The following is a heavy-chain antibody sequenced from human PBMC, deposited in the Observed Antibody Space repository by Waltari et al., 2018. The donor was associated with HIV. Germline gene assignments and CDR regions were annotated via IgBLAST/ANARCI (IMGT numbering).Heavy chain of an antibody. V-gene: IGHV3-48*02. CDR3: ARDTLNLYFGLDV. CDR2: ISRSSSNI. J-gene: IGHJ6*02. CDR1: GFSFSDYA. Sequence: EVQLVESGGGLVQPGRSLRLSCAASGFSFSDYAMNWVRQAPGKGLEWISYISRSSSNIKYADSVKGRFTISRDNTKSSLDLHMNNLRDEDTAVYFCARDTLNLYFGLDVWGQGTTVSVSS.